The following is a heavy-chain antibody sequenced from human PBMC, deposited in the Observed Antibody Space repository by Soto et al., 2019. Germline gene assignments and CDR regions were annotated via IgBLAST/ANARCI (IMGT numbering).Heavy chain of an antibody. J-gene: IGHJ4*02. CDR1: GFTFSSNW. V-gene: IGHV3-74*01. Sequence: GGSLRLSCAASGFTFSSNWMHWVRQAPGKGLEWVSRINSDGSSTNYADSVKGRFTISRDSAKNTLYLQMNSLRAEDTALYFCAKDRYCSSTSCYAGFDYWGQGTLVTVSS. D-gene: IGHD2-2*01. CDR3: AKDRYCSSTSCYAGFDY. CDR2: INSDGSST.